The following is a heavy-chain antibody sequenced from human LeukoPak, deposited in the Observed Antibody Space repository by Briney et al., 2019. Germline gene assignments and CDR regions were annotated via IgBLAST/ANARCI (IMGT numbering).Heavy chain of an antibody. CDR2: INSDGSST. CDR3: ARETLINVDAFDI. D-gene: IGHD3-16*01. V-gene: IGHV3-74*01. CDR1: GFTLSSYW. J-gene: IGHJ3*02. Sequence: PGGSLRLSCAASGFTLSSYWMHWVRQAPGKRLGWVSRINSDGSSTGYADSVKGRLTISRDNAKNTLYLQMNSLRAEDTAVYYCARETLINVDAFDIWGQGTMVTVSS.